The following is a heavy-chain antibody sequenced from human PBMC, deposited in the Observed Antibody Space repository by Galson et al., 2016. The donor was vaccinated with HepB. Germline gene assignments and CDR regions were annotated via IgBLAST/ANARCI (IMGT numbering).Heavy chain of an antibody. J-gene: IGHJ4*02. CDR1: GFTFSDYY. V-gene: IGHV3-11*05. CDR2: ISSSSSYT. D-gene: IGHD7-27*01. Sequence: SLRLSCAASGFTFSDYYMSWIRQAPGKGLEWVSYISSSSSYTNYADSVKGRFTISRDNAKNSLYLQMNSLRAEDTAVYYCARDGETVGRLFTPDYWGQGTLVTVS. CDR3: ARDGETVGRLFTPDY.